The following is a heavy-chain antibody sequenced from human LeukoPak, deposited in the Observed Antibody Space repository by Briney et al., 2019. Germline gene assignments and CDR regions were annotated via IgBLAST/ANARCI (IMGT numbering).Heavy chain of an antibody. Sequence: ASVKVSCKASGYSFTTYNIHWVRQAPGQGLEWMGVINLTDGSTSYAQNFQGRVTVTRDTSTSTVYMELSSLRSEDTAVYYCARVSDVVYSRGFDPWGQGTLVTVSS. D-gene: IGHD2-15*01. CDR2: INLTDGST. CDR3: ARVSDVVYSRGFDP. V-gene: IGHV1-46*01. J-gene: IGHJ5*02. CDR1: GYSFTTYN.